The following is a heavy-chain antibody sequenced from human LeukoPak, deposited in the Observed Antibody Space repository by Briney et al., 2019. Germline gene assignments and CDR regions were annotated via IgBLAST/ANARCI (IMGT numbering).Heavy chain of an antibody. J-gene: IGHJ4*02. V-gene: IGHV3-23*01. CDR1: GFTFGNYA. CDR2: LNESGGNR. D-gene: IGHD3-16*02. CDR3: SRYRSFFSPGASGH. Sequence: PGGSLRLSCAASGFTFGNYAMTWVRQAPGKGLEWISGLNESGGNRYYADCVKGRFTISRDNSKKMMFLQMNSLRAEDTAVYYCSRYRSFFSPGASGHWGQGVLVTVSS.